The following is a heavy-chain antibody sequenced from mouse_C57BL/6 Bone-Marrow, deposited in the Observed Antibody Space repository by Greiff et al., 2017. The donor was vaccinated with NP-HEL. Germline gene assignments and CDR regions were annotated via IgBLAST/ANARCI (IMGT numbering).Heavy chain of an antibody. D-gene: IGHD2-2*01. V-gene: IGHV1-81*01. Sequence: QVQLKQSGAELARPGASVKLSCKASGYTFTSYGISWVKQRPGQGLEWIGEIYPRSGNPSYNEKFKGKATLTADKSSSTAYMELRSLTSEDSAVYFCARYGYDWFAYGGQGTLVTVSA. CDR3: ARYGYDWFAY. CDR2: IYPRSGNP. J-gene: IGHJ3*01. CDR1: GYTFTSYG.